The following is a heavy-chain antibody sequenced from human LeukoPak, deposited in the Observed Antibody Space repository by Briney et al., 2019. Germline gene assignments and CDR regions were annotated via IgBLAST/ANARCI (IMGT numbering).Heavy chain of an antibody. Sequence: GGSLRLSCAASGFTFNRYTIHWVRQAPGKGLEWVTTISYDGTNKYYADSVKGRFTASRDNSKNTVYLQMNSLRAEDTAVYYCAREPPLLWFGESYYFDYWGQGTLVTVSS. CDR1: GFTFNRYT. V-gene: IGHV3-30-3*01. CDR2: ISYDGTNK. D-gene: IGHD3-10*01. CDR3: AREPPLLWFGESYYFDY. J-gene: IGHJ4*02.